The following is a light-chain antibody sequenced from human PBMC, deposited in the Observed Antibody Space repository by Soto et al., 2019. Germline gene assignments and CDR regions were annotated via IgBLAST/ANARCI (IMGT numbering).Light chain of an antibody. J-gene: IGLJ3*02. Sequence: QSVLTQPPSVSGTPGLRVTISCSGGSSNIGSDTVNWYQQLPGAAPILLIFNDDQRPSGVPDRFSGSRSGTSASLVISGLQSDDEADYFCSTWDGSLNGWVFGGGTKVTVL. CDR2: NDD. V-gene: IGLV1-44*01. CDR1: SSNIGSDT. CDR3: STWDGSLNGWV.